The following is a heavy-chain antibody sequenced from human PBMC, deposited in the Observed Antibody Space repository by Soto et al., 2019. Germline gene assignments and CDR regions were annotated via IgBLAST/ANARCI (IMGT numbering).Heavy chain of an antibody. CDR1: GFTFSSYG. CDR2: ISYDGSNK. J-gene: IGHJ6*02. V-gene: IGHV3-30*18. D-gene: IGHD5-18*01. Sequence: PGGSLRLSCASSGFTFSSYGMHWVRQAPGKGLEWVAVISYDGSNKYYADSVKGRFTISRDNSKNTLYLQMNSLRAEDTAVYYCAKDPRKLWSISPYAARDAGYYYGMDVWGQGTTVTVSS. CDR3: AKDPRKLWSISPYAARDAGYYYGMDV.